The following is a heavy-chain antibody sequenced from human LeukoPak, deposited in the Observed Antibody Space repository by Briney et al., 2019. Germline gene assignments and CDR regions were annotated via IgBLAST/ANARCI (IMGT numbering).Heavy chain of an antibody. CDR3: ARDGGSGSYYPHPFDY. CDR2: ISSSSSYI. J-gene: IGHJ4*02. V-gene: IGHV3-21*01. D-gene: IGHD3-10*01. Sequence: GGSLRLSCAASGFTFSSYSMNWVRQAPGKGLEWVSSISSSSSYIYYADSVKGRFTISRDNAKNSLYLQMNSLRAEDTAVYHCARDGGSGSYYPHPFDYWGQGTLVTVSS. CDR1: GFTFSSYS.